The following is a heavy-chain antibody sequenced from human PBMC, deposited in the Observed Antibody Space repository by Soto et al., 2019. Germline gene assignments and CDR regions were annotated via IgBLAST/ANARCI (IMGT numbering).Heavy chain of an antibody. D-gene: IGHD3-10*01. CDR3: ARRNYYYGSGSLNDY. CDR1: GGTFSSYT. V-gene: IGHV1-69*02. CDR2: IIPILGIA. Sequence: QVQLVQSGAEVKKPGSSVKVSCKASGGTFSSYTISWVRQAPGQGLEWMGRIIPILGIANYAQKFQGRVTITAEKSTSTAYMELSSLRSEDTAVYYCARRNYYYGSGSLNDYWGQGTLVTVSS. J-gene: IGHJ4*02.